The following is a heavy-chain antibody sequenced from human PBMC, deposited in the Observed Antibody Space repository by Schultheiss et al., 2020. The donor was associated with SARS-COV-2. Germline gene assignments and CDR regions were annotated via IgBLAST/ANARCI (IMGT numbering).Heavy chain of an antibody. V-gene: IGHV1-18*04. D-gene: IGHD4-17*01. J-gene: IGHJ5*02. CDR2: ISAYNGNT. Sequence: ASVKVSCKASGGTFSSYGISWVRQAPGQGLEWMGWISAYNGNTNYAQKLQGRVTMTTDTSTSTAYMELRSLRSDDTAVYYCARDWVTYGDYEWFDPWGQGTLVTVSS. CDR1: GGTFSSYG. CDR3: ARDWVTYGDYEWFDP.